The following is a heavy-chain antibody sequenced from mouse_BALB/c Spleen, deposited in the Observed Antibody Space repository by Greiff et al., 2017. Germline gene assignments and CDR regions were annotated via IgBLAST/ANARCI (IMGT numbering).Heavy chain of an antibody. V-gene: IGHV5-9-4*01. CDR3: ARSAYYGNSAWFAY. Sequence: EVKVVESGGGLVKPGGSLKLSCAASGFTFSSYAMSWVRQSPEKRLEWVAEISSGGSYTYYPDTVTGRFTISRDNAKNTLYLEMSSLRSEDTAMYYCARSAYYGNSAWFAYWGQGTLVTVSA. D-gene: IGHD2-10*01. CDR1: GFTFSSYA. CDR2: ISSGGSYT. J-gene: IGHJ3*01.